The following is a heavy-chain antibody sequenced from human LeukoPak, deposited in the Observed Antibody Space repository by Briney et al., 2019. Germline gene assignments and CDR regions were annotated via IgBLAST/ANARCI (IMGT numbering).Heavy chain of an antibody. D-gene: IGHD6-19*01. V-gene: IGHV3-43*01. CDR3: AKEHSSGWPNLDS. CDR1: GFTFDRYT. J-gene: IGHJ4*02. Sequence: GGSLRLSCAASGFTFDRYTIHWVRQAPGKGLEWVSLMRGRFTISRDNSKNSLYPQMNSLRTEDTALYYCAKEHSSGWPNLDSWGRGTLVTVSS.